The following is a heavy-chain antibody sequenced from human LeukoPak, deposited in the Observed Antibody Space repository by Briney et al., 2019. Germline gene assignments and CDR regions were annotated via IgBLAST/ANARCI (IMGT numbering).Heavy chain of an antibody. J-gene: IGHJ5*02. CDR1: GFTFTSYD. D-gene: IGHD3-10*01. Sequence: GASVKVSCQASGFTFTSYDINWARQASGQGLEWMGWMNPNNGNTGYAQKFQGRVTMTRDTSISTAYMELRGLRSEDTAVYYCVRDGEGVAISVNYWFDPWGQGTLVTVSS. CDR3: VRDGEGVAISVNYWFDP. CDR2: MNPNNGNT. V-gene: IGHV1-8*01.